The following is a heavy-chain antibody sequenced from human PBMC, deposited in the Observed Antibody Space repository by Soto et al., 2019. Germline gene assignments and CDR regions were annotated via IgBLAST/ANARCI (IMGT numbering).Heavy chain of an antibody. CDR3: ARIRYDFWSGYKNYNWFDP. V-gene: IGHV2-70*01. J-gene: IGHJ5*02. D-gene: IGHD3-3*01. CDR2: IDWDDDK. Sequence: VNPTQTLTLTCTFSGFSLSTSGMCVSWIRQPPGKALEWLALIDWDDDKYYSTSLKTRLTISKDTSKNQVVLTMTNMDPVDTATYYCARIRYDFWSGYKNYNWFDPWGQGTLVTVSS. CDR1: GFSLSTSGMC.